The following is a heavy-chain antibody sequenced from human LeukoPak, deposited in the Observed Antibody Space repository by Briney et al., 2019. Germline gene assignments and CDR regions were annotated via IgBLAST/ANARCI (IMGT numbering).Heavy chain of an antibody. V-gene: IGHV4-4*02. CDR3: ARELLGAPTPGAY. J-gene: IGHJ4*02. CDR2: VRKSGRT. Sequence: PSETLSLTCALSTVSGSSGNFWSWVRQPPGEGLEWIGEVRKSGRTKYNPSLKTRVTISIDASKNQLSLELTSVTAADTAVYYCARELLGAPTPGAYWGQGTRVTVSS. CDR1: TVSGSSGNF. D-gene: IGHD1-26*01.